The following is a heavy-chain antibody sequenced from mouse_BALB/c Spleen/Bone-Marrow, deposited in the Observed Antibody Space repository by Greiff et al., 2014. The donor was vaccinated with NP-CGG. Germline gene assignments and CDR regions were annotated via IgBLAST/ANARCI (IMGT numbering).Heavy chain of an antibody. CDR3: TRDDSPYWYFDV. CDR2: IDPYYGGT. V-gene: IGHV1-39*01. J-gene: IGHJ1*01. CDR1: GYSFTAYN. Sequence: EMQLQESGPELEKPGASVKISCKASGYSFTAYNMNWVKQSNGKSLEWIGSIDPYYGGTSYNQKFKGKATLTVDKSSSTAYMQLKNLTSEDSAVYYCTRDDSPYWYFDVWGAGTTVTVSS. D-gene: IGHD2-4*01.